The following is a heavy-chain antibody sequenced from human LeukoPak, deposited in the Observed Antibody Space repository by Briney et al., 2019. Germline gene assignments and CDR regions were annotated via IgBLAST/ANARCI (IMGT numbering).Heavy chain of an antibody. V-gene: IGHV4-31*03. D-gene: IGHD6-19*01. CDR2: IYYSGST. Sequence: SETLSLTCTVSGGSISSGGYYWNWIRQHPGKGLEWIGYIYYSGSTYYNPSLKSRVTISVDTSKNQFSLKLSSVTAADTAIYYCARDGRAGSLFAYWGQGTLVTVSS. J-gene: IGHJ4*02. CDR1: GGSISSGGYY. CDR3: ARDGRAGSLFAY.